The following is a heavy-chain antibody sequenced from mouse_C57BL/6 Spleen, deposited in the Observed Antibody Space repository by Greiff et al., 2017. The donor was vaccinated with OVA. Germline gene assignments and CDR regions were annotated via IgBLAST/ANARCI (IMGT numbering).Heavy chain of an antibody. J-gene: IGHJ4*01. D-gene: IGHD1-1*01. V-gene: IGHV10-1*01. CDR1: GFSFNTYA. Sequence: EVMLVESGGGLVQPKGSLKLSCAASGFSFNTYAMNWVRQAPGKGLEWVARIRSKSNNYATYYADSVKDRFTISRDDSESMLYLQMNNLKTEDTAMYYCVRHGYGSSEDYYAMDYWGQGTSVTVSS. CDR2: IRSKSNNYAT. CDR3: VRHGYGSSEDYYAMDY.